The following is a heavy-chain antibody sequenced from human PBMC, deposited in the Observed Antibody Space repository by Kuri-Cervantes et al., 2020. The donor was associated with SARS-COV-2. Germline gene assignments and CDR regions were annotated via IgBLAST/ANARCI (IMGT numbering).Heavy chain of an antibody. CDR3: ARGAGYDFWSGYYEYWYFDL. V-gene: IGHV4-38-2*02. D-gene: IGHD3-3*01. Sequence: SETLSLTCTVSGYSISSGYYWGWIRQPPGKGLEWIGSIYHSGSTYYNPSLKSRVTISVDTSKNQFSLKLSSVTAADTAVYYCARGAGYDFWSGYYEYWYFDLWGRGTLVTVSS. CDR2: IYHSGST. J-gene: IGHJ2*01. CDR1: GYSISSGYY.